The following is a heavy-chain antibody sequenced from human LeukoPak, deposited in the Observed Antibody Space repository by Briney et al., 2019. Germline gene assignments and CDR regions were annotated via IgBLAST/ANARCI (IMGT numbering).Heavy chain of an antibody. CDR3: ARDPFDFWSGYLYYYYGMDV. J-gene: IGHJ6*02. Sequence: GASVKVSCKASGYTFTGYYMHWVRQAPGHGLEWMGWINPNSGGTNYAQKFQGRVTMTRDTSISTAYMELSRLRSDDTAVYYCARDPFDFWSGYLYYYYGMDVWGQGTTVTVSS. CDR1: GYTFTGYY. V-gene: IGHV1-2*02. CDR2: INPNSGGT. D-gene: IGHD3-3*01.